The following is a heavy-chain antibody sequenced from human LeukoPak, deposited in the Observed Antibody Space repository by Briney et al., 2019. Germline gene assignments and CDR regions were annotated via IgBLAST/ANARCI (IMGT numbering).Heavy chain of an antibody. D-gene: IGHD3-9*01. CDR2: IYYSGST. J-gene: IGHJ4*02. V-gene: IGHV4-59*01. CDR1: GGSISSYY. CDR3: ARVTYDILTGYLFDY. Sequence: PSETLALTCTVSGGSISSYYWSWIRQPPGKGLEWIGYIYYSGSTNYNPSLKSRVTISVDTSKNQFSLKLSSVTAADTAVYYCARVTYDILTGYLFDYWGQGTLVTVSS.